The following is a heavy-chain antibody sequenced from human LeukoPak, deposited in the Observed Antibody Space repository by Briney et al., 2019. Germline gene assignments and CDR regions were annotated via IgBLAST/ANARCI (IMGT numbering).Heavy chain of an antibody. V-gene: IGHV3-23*01. J-gene: IGHJ5*02. D-gene: IGHD1-7*01. CDR2: ISGSGGST. CDR3: AKMGAGTTSRWFDP. CDR1: GFTFSSYA. Sequence: WGSLRLSCAASGFTFSSYAMSWVRQAPGKGLEWVSAISGSGGSTYYADSVKGRFTISRDNSKNTLYLQMNSLRAEDTAVYYCAKMGAGTTSRWFDPWGQGTLVTVSS.